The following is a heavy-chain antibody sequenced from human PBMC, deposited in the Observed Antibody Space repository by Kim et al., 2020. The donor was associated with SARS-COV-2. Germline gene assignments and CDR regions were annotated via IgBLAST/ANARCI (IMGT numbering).Heavy chain of an antibody. J-gene: IGHJ4*02. CDR1: GFTFSSYA. CDR3: AKDGGYGSGSNYFDY. V-gene: IGHV3-23*01. D-gene: IGHD3-10*01. CDR2: ISGSGGST. Sequence: GGSLRLSCAASGFTFSSYAMSWVRQAPGKGLEWVSAISGSGGSTYYADSVKGRFTISRDNSKNTLYLQMNSLRAEDTAVYYCAKDGGYGSGSNYFDYWGQGTLVTVSS.